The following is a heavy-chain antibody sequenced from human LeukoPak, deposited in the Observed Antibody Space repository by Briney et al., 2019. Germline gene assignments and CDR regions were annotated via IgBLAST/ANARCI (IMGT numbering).Heavy chain of an antibody. J-gene: IGHJ4*02. Sequence: SVKVSCKASGGTFGSYAFSWVRQAPGQGLEWMGGIIPIVGTTNYAQMFQGRVTITADESTSTAYMELSSLRSEDTAVYYCARGGYYYDSSGYSHLPDYWGQGTLVTVSA. CDR1: GGTFGSYA. V-gene: IGHV1-69*13. CDR3: ARGGYYYDSSGYSHLPDY. D-gene: IGHD3-22*01. CDR2: IIPIVGTT.